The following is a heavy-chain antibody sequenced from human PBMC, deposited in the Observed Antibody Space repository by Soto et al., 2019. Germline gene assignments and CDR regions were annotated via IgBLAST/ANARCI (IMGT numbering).Heavy chain of an antibody. CDR2: INAGNGNT. J-gene: IGHJ4*02. V-gene: IGHV1-3*01. CDR3: ARDRPLYCSGGSCYFDP. Sequence: GASVKVSCEASGYTFTSYAMHWVRQAPGQRLEWMGWINAGNGNTKYSQKFQGRVTITRDTSASTAYMELSSLRSEDTAVYYCARDRPLYCSGGSCYFDPWGQGTLVTVS. D-gene: IGHD2-15*01. CDR1: GYTFTSYA.